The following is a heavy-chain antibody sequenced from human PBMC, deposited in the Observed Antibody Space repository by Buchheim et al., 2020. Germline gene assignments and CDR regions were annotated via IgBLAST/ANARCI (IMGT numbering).Heavy chain of an antibody. D-gene: IGHD6-19*01. CDR1: GFTFSSYS. V-gene: IGHV3-21*05. J-gene: IGHJ4*02. CDR2: ISSSSSYI. Sequence: EVQLVESGGGLVQPGGSLRLSCAASGFTFSSYSMNWVRQAPGKGLEWVSYISSSSSYIYYADSVKGRFTISRDNAKNSLYLQMNSLRAEDTAVYYCASYSGIAVAVTFDYWGQGTL. CDR3: ASYSGIAVAVTFDY.